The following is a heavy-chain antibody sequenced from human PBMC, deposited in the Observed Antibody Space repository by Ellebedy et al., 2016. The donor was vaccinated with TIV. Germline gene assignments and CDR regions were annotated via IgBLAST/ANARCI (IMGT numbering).Heavy chain of an antibody. D-gene: IGHD7-27*01. V-gene: IGHV3-53*01. J-gene: IGHJ4*02. Sequence: GESLKISXAASGLSVSKSYMSWVRQAPGKGLEWVSVIWSDGKTFYTDSVKGRFTISRDNSKNTLYLHMNSLRVGDTAVYYCAKEPYELGRGLDYWGQGTPVTVSS. CDR3: AKEPYELGRGLDY. CDR1: GLSVSKSY. CDR2: IWSDGKT.